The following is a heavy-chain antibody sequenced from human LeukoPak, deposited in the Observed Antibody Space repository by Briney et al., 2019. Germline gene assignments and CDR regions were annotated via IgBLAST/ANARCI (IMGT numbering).Heavy chain of an antibody. Sequence: GGSLRLSCAASGFTFSSYSMNWVRQAPGKGVEWVSSISSSSSYIYYADSVKGRFTISRDNAKNSLYLQMNSLRAEDTAVYYCASLVDSSSWYDYFDYWGQGTLVTVSS. CDR2: ISSSSSYI. CDR3: ASLVDSSSWYDYFDY. J-gene: IGHJ4*02. D-gene: IGHD6-13*01. V-gene: IGHV3-21*01. CDR1: GFTFSSYS.